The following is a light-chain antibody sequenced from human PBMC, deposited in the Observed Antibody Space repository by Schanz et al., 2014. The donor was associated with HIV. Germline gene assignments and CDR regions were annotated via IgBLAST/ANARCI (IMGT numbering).Light chain of an antibody. CDR1: QTVRSSF. CDR2: GAS. CDR3: QQYGSPIT. V-gene: IGKV3-20*01. Sequence: TVMTQSPATLSLSPGEGATLSCRASQTVRSSFLAWYQQRPGQAPRLLIYGASSRATAIPDRFSGSGSGTDFTLTISRLEPEDFALYYCQQYGSPITFGPGTTVDIK. J-gene: IGKJ3*01.